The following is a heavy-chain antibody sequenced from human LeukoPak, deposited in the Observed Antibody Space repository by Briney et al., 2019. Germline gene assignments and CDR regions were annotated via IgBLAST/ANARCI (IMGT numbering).Heavy chain of an antibody. V-gene: IGHV3-9*01. CDR2: ISWNSGSI. CDR1: GFTFDDYA. D-gene: IGHD3-10*01. J-gene: IGHJ4*02. CDR3: AKDMLYGSGSSILDY. Sequence: GGSLRLSCAASGFTFDDYAMHWVRQAPGKGLGWVSGISWNSGSIGYADSVKGRFTISRDNAKNSLYLQMNSLRAEDTALYYCAKDMLYGSGSSILDYWGQGTLVTVSS.